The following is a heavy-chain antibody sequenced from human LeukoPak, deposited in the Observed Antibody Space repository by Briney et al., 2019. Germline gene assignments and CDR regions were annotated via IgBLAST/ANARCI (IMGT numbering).Heavy chain of an antibody. CDR2: ISYDGSNK. D-gene: IGHD5-18*01. Sequence: GRSLRLSCAASGFTFSSYGMHWVRQALGKGLEWVAVISYDGSNKYYADSVKGRFTISRDNSKNTLYLQMNSLRAEDTAVYYCAKGRGYSYGGSVLDYWGQGTLVTVSS. J-gene: IGHJ4*02. V-gene: IGHV3-30*18. CDR3: AKGRGYSYGGSVLDY. CDR1: GFTFSSYG.